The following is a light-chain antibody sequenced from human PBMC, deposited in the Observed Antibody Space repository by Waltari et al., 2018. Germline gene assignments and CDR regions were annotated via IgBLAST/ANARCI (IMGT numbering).Light chain of an antibody. Sequence: QSALTQPASVSGSPGQSITISCTGASGDVGAYNYVSWYQQRPDIAPKLIIYDVTKRPAGSSSRFSSSKSGNTASLTSSGLQAEDEADYYCSSFTTNTVVVFGGGTTLTIL. V-gene: IGLV2-14*01. CDR2: DVT. CDR1: SGDVGAYNY. J-gene: IGLJ3*02. CDR3: SSFTTNTVVV.